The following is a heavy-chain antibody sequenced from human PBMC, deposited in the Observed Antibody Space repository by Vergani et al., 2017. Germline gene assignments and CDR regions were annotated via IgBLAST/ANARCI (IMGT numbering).Heavy chain of an antibody. CDR2: ISDSGGST. J-gene: IGHJ4*02. V-gene: IGHV3-23*01. CDR3: ARETEALDY. Sequence: EVQLLESGGGLVQPGGSLRLSCAASGFTFNNYAMSWVRQAPGKGLEWVSTISDSGGSTYYADPVKGRFTISRDSSKNTLYLQMNSLRAEDTAVYYCARETEALDYWGQGTLVTVSS. CDR1: GFTFNNYA.